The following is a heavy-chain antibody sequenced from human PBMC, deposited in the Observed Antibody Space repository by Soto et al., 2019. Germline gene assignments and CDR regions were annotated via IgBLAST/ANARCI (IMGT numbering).Heavy chain of an antibody. J-gene: IGHJ6*02. CDR1: GFTFSSYA. Sequence: GGSLRLSCAASGFTFSSYAMSWVRQAPGKGPEWVSAISGSGGSTYYADSVKGRFTISRDNSKNTLYLQMNSLRAEDTAVYYCARDLYQMTTVTTTDYYYGMDVWGQGTTVTVSS. V-gene: IGHV3-23*01. CDR2: ISGSGGST. CDR3: ARDLYQMTTVTTTDYYYGMDV. D-gene: IGHD4-4*01.